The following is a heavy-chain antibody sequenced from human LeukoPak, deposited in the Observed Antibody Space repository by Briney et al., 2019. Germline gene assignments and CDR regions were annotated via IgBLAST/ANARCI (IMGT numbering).Heavy chain of an antibody. V-gene: IGHV3-7*04. Sequence: GGSLRLSCAASGFTFSSYWMSWVRQAPGKGLEWVTNIKQDGSEKYYVDSVKGRFTISRDNAKNSLYLQMNSLRAEDTAVYYCARVAGTYYYYYYGMDVWGQGTTVTVSS. D-gene: IGHD6-19*01. CDR1: GFTFSSYW. CDR2: IKQDGSEK. CDR3: ARVAGTYYYYYYGMDV. J-gene: IGHJ6*02.